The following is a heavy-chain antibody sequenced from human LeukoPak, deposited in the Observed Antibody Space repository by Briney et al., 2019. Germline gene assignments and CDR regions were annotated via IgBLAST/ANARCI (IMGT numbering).Heavy chain of an antibody. D-gene: IGHD6-13*01. V-gene: IGHV4-59*01. Sequence: SETLSLTCTVSGGSISSYYRSWIRQPPGKGLEWIGYIYYSGSTNYNPSLKSRVTISVDTSKNQFSLKLNSVTAADTAVYYCAREAAAIIDYWGQGALVTVSS. CDR3: AREAAAIIDY. J-gene: IGHJ4*02. CDR2: IYYSGST. CDR1: GGSISSYY.